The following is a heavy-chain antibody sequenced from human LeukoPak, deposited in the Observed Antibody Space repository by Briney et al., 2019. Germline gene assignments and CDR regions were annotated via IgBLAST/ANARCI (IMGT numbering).Heavy chain of an antibody. CDR2: INHSGST. V-gene: IGHV4-34*01. J-gene: IGHJ6*02. Sequence: PSETLSLTCAVYGXSFSGYYGSWIRQPPGKGLEWIGEINHSGSTNYNPSLKSRVTISVDTSKNQFSLKLSSVTAADTAVYYCARGHYYDSSGYYYYYGMDVWGQGTTVTVSS. CDR1: GXSFSGYY. D-gene: IGHD3-22*01. CDR3: ARGHYYDSSGYYYYYGMDV.